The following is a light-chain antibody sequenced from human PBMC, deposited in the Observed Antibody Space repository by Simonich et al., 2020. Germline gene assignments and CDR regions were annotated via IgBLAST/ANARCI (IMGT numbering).Light chain of an antibody. Sequence: QAVLTQPASLSASPGASASLTCTLRSGINVGTYRIYWYQQKPGNPPQYFLRYKSDSDKQQGSGVPSRFSGSKDASANAGILLITGLQSEDEADYYCMIWHSSAWVFGGGTKLTVL. V-gene: IGLV5-45*01. CDR3: MIWHSSAWV. CDR1: SGINVGTYR. J-gene: IGLJ3*02. CDR2: YKSDSDK.